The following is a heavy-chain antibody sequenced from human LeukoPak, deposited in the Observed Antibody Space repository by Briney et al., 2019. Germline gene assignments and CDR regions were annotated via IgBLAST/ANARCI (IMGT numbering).Heavy chain of an antibody. Sequence: GGSLTLSCVASGFSFKTDGMHWVRQAPDKGLEWVAFIRHHGSLIYYGETAKGRFTISRDNSKNTLYLQMNSLRTDDTAVYYCVRGDDYGSSTRLPKFNWFDPWGQGSLVIVSS. CDR2: IRHHGSLI. CDR1: GFSFKTDG. D-gene: IGHD4-17*01. CDR3: VRGDDYGSSTRLPKFNWFDP. J-gene: IGHJ5*02. V-gene: IGHV3-30*02.